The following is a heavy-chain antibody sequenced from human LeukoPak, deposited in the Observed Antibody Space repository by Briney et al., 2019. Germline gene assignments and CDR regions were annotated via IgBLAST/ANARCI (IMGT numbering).Heavy chain of an antibody. V-gene: IGHV4-4*07. CDR3: ARSEGYGLVGI. Sequence: PSETLSLTCTVSGGSISTYYWSWIRQPAGKGLEWIGRIYTSGSTNYNPSLKSRVTMSVDTSKNHFSLNLSSVTAADTAVYYCARSEGYGLVGIWGQGTMVTVSS. J-gene: IGHJ3*02. CDR2: IYTSGST. D-gene: IGHD3-10*01. CDR1: GGSISTYY.